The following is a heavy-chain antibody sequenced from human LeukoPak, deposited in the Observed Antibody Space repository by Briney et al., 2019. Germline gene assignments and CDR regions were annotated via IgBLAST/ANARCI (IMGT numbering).Heavy chain of an antibody. CDR2: INSDGSST. V-gene: IGHV3-74*01. J-gene: IGHJ4*02. CDR1: GFTFSSYW. CDR3: ARQYSGSPGD. D-gene: IGHD1-26*01. Sequence: GGSLRLSCAASGFTFSSYWMHWVRQAPGKGLVWVSRINSDGSSTSYADSVKGRFTISRDNTKNTLYLQMNGLRVEDTAVYYCARQYSGSPGDWGQGTLVTVSS.